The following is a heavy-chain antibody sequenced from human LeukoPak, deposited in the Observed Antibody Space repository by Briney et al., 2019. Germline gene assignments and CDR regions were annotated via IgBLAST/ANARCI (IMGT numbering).Heavy chain of an antibody. J-gene: IGHJ6*03. CDR2: INHSGST. CDR1: GGSFSGYY. V-gene: IGHV4-34*01. D-gene: IGHD2-2*01. CDR3: ARAAIVVVPAAPYYYYMDV. Sequence: KPSETLSLTCAVYGGSFSGYYWSWIRQPPGKGLEWIGEINHSGSTSYNPSLKSRVTISVDTSKNQFSLKLSSVTAADTAVYYCARAAIVVVPAAPYYYYMDVWGKGTTVTVSS.